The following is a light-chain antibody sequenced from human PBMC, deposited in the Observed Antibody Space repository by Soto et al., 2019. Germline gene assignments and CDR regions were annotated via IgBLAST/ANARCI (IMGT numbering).Light chain of an antibody. J-gene: IGKJ4*01. CDR1: QSISSY. CDR2: AAS. V-gene: IGKV1-39*01. Sequence: DIQMTQSPSSLSASVGDRVTITCRASQSISSYLNWYQQKPGKAPKLPIYAASSLQSGVPSRFSGSGSGTDFTLTISSLQPEDFATYYCQRSFSTPLTFGGGTKVEIK. CDR3: QRSFSTPLT.